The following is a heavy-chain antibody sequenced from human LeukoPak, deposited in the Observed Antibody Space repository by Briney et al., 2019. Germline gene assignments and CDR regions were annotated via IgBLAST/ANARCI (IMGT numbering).Heavy chain of an antibody. Sequence: SETLSLTCTASGGSISSGGYYWSWIRQHPGKGLEWIGYIYYSGSTYYNPSLKSRVTISVDTSKNQFSLKLSSVTAADTAVYYCASQSRIAVAGARGGFDPWGQGTLVTVSS. J-gene: IGHJ5*02. CDR2: IYYSGST. V-gene: IGHV4-31*03. CDR3: ASQSRIAVAGARGGFDP. CDR1: GGSISSGGYY. D-gene: IGHD6-19*01.